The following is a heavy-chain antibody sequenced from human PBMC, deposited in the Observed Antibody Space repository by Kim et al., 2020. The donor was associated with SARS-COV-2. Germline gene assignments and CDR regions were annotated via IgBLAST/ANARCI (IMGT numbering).Heavy chain of an antibody. CDR3: ARRYNYGLHDAFDI. Sequence: NPSLNSRVTVSVDTSKNQFSLKLSSVTAADTAVYYCARRYNYGLHDAFDIWGQGTMVTVSS. D-gene: IGHD5-18*01. J-gene: IGHJ3*02. V-gene: IGHV4-59*01.